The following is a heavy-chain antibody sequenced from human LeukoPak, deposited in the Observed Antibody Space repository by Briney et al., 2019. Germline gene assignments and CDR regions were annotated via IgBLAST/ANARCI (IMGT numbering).Heavy chain of an antibody. CDR3: ARRLRYSSGKYYFDY. J-gene: IGHJ4*02. D-gene: IGHD6-19*01. CDR2: IYPGDSDT. Sequence: GESLKISCKGSGYSFTSYWIGWVRQMPGKGLEWMGIIYPGDSDTRYSPSFQGQVTLSADKSISTAYLQSSSLQASDTAMYYCARRLRYSSGKYYFDYWGQGPLVTVSS. CDR1: GYSFTSYW. V-gene: IGHV5-51*01.